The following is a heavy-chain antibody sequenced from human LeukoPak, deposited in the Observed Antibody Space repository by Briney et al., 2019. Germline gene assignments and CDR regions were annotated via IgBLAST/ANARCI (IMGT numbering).Heavy chain of an antibody. CDR2: IWYDGSNK. J-gene: IGHJ6*02. V-gene: IGHV3-33*01. CDR1: GFTFSSYG. Sequence: PGRSLRLSCAASGFTFSSYGMHWVRQAPGKGLEWVAVIWYDGSNKYYADSVKGRFTISRDNSKNTLYLQMNSLRAEDTAVYYCARAIRYVDVWGQGTTVTVSS. D-gene: IGHD5-12*01. CDR3: ARAIRYVDV.